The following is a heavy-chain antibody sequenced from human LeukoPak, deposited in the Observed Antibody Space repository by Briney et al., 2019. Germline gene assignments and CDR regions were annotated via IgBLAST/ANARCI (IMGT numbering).Heavy chain of an antibody. CDR2: IIPIFGTA. V-gene: IGHV1-69*05. J-gene: IGHJ4*02. D-gene: IGHD6-13*01. CDR3: ARSIAAAGDSYFDY. Sequence: SVKVSCMASVGTFSSYAISGVRQAPGQGLEWMGGIIPIFGTANYAQKFKGRVTITTDESTSTAYMELSSLRSEDTAVYYCARSIAAAGDSYFDYWGQGTLVTVSS. CDR1: VGTFSSYA.